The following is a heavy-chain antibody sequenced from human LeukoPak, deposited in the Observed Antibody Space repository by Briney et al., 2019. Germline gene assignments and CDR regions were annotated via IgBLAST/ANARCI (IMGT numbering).Heavy chain of an antibody. CDR1: GGSFSGYY. CDR2: INHSGST. D-gene: IGHD5-18*01. J-gene: IGHJ4*02. CDR3: ARHRRAAAMGGGPLYYFDY. Sequence: PSETLSLTCAVYGGSFSGYYWSWIRQPPGKGLEWIGEINHSGSTNYNPSLKSRVTISVDTSKNQFSLKLSSVTAADTAVYYCARHRRAAAMGGGPLYYFDYWGQGTLVTVSS. V-gene: IGHV4-34*01.